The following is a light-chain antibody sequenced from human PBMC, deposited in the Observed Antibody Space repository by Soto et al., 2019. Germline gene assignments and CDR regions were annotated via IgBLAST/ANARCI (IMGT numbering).Light chain of an antibody. V-gene: IGLV2-14*01. J-gene: IGLJ1*01. CDR3: SSYTSSSTYYV. CDR2: DVS. Sequence: QSALTQPASVSWSPGQSITISSSGTSSDVGGYNYVSWYQQHPGKAPKLMIYDVSNRPSGVSNRFSGSKSGNTASLTISGLQSEDEADYYCSSYTSSSTYYVFGTGTKVTVL. CDR1: SSDVGGYNY.